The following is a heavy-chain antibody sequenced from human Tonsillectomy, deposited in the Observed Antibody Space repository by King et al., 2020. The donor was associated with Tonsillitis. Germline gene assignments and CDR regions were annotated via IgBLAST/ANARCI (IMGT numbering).Heavy chain of an antibody. CDR3: ARGFIQAAAGSYFDY. V-gene: IGHV1-69*01. Sequence: VQLVESGAEVKKPGSSVKVSGKASGGTFSSYAISWVRQAPGQGLEWMGGIIPIFGTANYAQKFQCRVTITADESTSTAYMELSSLRSEDTAVYYCARGFIQAAAGSYFDYWGQGTLVTVSS. D-gene: IGHD6-13*01. CDR2: IIPIFGTA. CDR1: GGTFSSYA. J-gene: IGHJ4*02.